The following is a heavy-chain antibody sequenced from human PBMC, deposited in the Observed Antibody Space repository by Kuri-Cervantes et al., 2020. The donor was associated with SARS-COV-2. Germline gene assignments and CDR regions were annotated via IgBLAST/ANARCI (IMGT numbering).Heavy chain of an antibody. CDR2: IYHSGST. D-gene: IGHD3-22*01. CDR1: GSSISSGYY. J-gene: IGHJ4*02. Sequence: SETLSLTCAVSGSSISSGYYWGWIRQPPGKGLEWLGSIYHSGSTYYNPSLKSRVTISVDTSKNQFSLKLSSVTAADSAIYYCARGRVDITMMLVVVTGGLHYLDSWGQGTLVTVSS. V-gene: IGHV4-38-2*01. CDR3: ARGRVDITMMLVVVTGGLHYLDS.